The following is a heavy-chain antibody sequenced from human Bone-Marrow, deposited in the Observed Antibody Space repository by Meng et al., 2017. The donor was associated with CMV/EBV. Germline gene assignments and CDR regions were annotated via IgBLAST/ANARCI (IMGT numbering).Heavy chain of an antibody. Sequence: SETLSLTCAVYGGSFSGYYWSWIRQPPGKGLEWIGEINHSGSTNYNPSLKSRVTISVDTSKNQFSLKLSSVTAADTAVYYCARVGFGGLEWLSSFGWSYWGHGTRVTFFS. CDR1: GGSFSGYY. V-gene: IGHV4-34*01. D-gene: IGHD3-3*01. J-gene: IGHJ4*01. CDR2: INHSGST. CDR3: ARVGFGGLEWLSSFGWSY.